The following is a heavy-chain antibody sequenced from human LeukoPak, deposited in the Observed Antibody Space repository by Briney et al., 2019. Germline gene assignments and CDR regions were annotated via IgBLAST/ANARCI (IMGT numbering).Heavy chain of an antibody. D-gene: IGHD5-24*01. CDR3: ARTPPYGYFDP. J-gene: IGHJ5*02. CDR2: IYYSGST. V-gene: IGHV4-28*01. Sequence: SDTLSLTCAVSGYSISRSNWWGWIRQPPGKGLEWIGYIYYSGSTYYNPSLKSRVTMSVDTSKNQFSLKLSSVTAVDTAVYYCARTPPYGYFDPWGQGTLVTVSS. CDR1: GYSISRSNW.